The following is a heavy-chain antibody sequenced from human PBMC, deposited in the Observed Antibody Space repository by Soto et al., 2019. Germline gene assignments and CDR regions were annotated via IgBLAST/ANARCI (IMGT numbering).Heavy chain of an antibody. J-gene: IGHJ6*02. Sequence: QVQLVQSGAEVKKPGASVKVSCKASGYTFTSYDINWVRQATGQGLEWMGWMNPNSGNTGYAQKFQGRVTMTRNTSISTAYMELSSVRSEDTAVYYCARPHCSSTSCYSHYYYGMDVWGQGTTVTVSS. CDR3: ARPHCSSTSCYSHYYYGMDV. CDR1: GYTFTSYD. V-gene: IGHV1-8*01. D-gene: IGHD2-2*01. CDR2: MNPNSGNT.